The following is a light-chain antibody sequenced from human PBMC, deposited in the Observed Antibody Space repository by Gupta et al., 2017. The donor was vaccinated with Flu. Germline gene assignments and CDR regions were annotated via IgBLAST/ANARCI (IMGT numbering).Light chain of an antibody. Sequence: RATLSCRASQSVASDYLAWYQQKPGQAPRLIVYGASSRATGIPERFSGSGSGTDFTLTISTLEPEDCAVYYCQQYGGSPPVSFGPGTKVD. V-gene: IGKV3-20*01. J-gene: IGKJ3*01. CDR2: GAS. CDR1: QSVASDY. CDR3: QQYGGSPPVS.